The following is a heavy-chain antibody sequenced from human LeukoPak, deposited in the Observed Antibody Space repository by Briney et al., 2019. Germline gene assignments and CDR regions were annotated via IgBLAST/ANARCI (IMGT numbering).Heavy chain of an antibody. V-gene: IGHV1-69*13. D-gene: IGHD3-10*01. CDR1: GGTFSSYA. CDR2: IIPIFGTA. Sequence: ASVKVSCKASGGTFSSYAISWVRQAPGQGLEWMGGIIPIFGTASYAQKFQGRVTITADESTSTAYMELSSLRSEDTAVYYCARDGDYYGSGSPYYFDYWGQGTLVTVSS. J-gene: IGHJ4*02. CDR3: ARDGDYYGSGSPYYFDY.